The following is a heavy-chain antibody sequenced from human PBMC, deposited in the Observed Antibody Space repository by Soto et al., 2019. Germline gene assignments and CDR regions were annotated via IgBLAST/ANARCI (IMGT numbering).Heavy chain of an antibody. Sequence: PGGSLRLSCAASGFTFSSYSMHWVRQAPGKGLEWVSSIGTRSDIYYADSVKGRFTISRDNAKNSLSLQMNSMPVDDTAVYYCAREETAWPLAYGLDVWGQGTTVTVSS. D-gene: IGHD2-21*02. CDR3: AREETAWPLAYGLDV. CDR2: IGTRSDI. J-gene: IGHJ6*02. V-gene: IGHV3-21*01. CDR1: GFTFSSYS.